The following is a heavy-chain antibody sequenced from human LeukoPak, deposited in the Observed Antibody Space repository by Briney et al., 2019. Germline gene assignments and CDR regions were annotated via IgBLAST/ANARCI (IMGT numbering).Heavy chain of an antibody. D-gene: IGHD3-22*01. J-gene: IGHJ3*02. CDR3: ARNYYDSSELRAESDAFDI. CDR1: GYTFTSYA. Sequence: ASVKVSCKASGYTFTSYAMNWVRQAPGQGLEWMGWINTNTGNPTYAQGFTGRFVFSLDTSVSTAYLQISSLKAEDTAVYYCARNYYDSSELRAESDAFDIWGQGTMVTVSS. CDR2: INTNTGNP. V-gene: IGHV7-4-1*02.